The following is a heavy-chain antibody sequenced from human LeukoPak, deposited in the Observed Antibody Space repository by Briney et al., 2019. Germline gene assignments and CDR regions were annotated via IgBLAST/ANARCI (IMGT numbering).Heavy chain of an antibody. CDR1: GGSISSGGYH. D-gene: IGHD3-22*01. V-gene: IGHV4-31*03. CDR3: ASGYYYDSSGFDY. Sequence: PSQTLSLTCTVSGGSISSGGYHWSWIRQHPGKGLEWIGYIYYSGSTYYNPSLKSRVTISVDTSKNQFSLKLSSVTAADTAVYYCASGYYYDSSGFDYWGQGTLVTVSS. CDR2: IYYSGST. J-gene: IGHJ4*02.